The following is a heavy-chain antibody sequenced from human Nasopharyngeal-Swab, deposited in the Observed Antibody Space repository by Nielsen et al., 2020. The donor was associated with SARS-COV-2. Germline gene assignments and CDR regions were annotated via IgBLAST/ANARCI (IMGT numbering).Heavy chain of an antibody. D-gene: IGHD2-8*01. Sequence: GESLKISCAASGFTFSDYYMSWIRQAPGKGLEWISYISSTTATIYYVDSVKGRFTISRDNAKRLLYLQINSLRAEDMAVYYCARVDTCSRRWSFDYWGQGTLVTVSS. CDR2: ISSTTATI. CDR1: GFTFSDYY. CDR3: ARVDTCSRRWSFDY. J-gene: IGHJ4*02. V-gene: IGHV3-11*01.